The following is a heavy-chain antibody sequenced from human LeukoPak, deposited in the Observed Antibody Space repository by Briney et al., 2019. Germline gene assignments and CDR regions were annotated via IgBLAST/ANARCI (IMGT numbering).Heavy chain of an antibody. CDR1: GGSISSYY. CDR2: IYYSGST. D-gene: IGHD3-10*01. J-gene: IGHJ4*02. V-gene: IGHV4-59*08. CDR3: ARHPRFITMVRGESSGRFDY. Sequence: PSETLSLTCTVSGGSISSYYWSWIRQPPGKGLEWIGYIYYSGSTNYNPSLKSRVTISVDTSKNQFSLKLSSVTAADTAVYYCARHPRFITMVRGESSGRFDYWGQGALVTVSS.